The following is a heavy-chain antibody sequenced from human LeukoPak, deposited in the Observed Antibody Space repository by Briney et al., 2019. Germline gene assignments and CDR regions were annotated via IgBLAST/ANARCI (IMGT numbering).Heavy chain of an antibody. CDR3: AKIPYGDYVLDYYYYMDV. D-gene: IGHD4-17*01. J-gene: IGHJ6*03. CDR2: RRYHGSKK. Sequence: PGGSLRLSCAAPVFTFSDYYMSWIRQATGKGLEWVAFRRYHGSKKFYADSVKGRFTISRDNSKNTLYLQMYSLRAEDTAVYYCAKIPYGDYVLDYYYYMDVWGKGTTVTISS. CDR1: VFTFSDYY. V-gene: IGHV3-30*02.